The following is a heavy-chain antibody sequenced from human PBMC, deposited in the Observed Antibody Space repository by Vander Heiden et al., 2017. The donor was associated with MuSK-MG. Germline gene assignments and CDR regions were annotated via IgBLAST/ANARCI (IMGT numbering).Heavy chain of an antibody. V-gene: IGHV3-21*01. D-gene: IGHD3-10*02. CDR2: ISPTGRYT. CDR3: ARAMFGADVFDI. CDR1: GFTFSTYS. Sequence: EVQLVESGGGLVKPGGSLRLSCAASGFTFSTYSMGWVRQAQGKGLEWVSYISPTGRYTKYADSLKGRFTISRDSAENSLYLEMNSLRAEDTAVYYCARAMFGADVFDIWGQGTVVTVSS. J-gene: IGHJ3*02.